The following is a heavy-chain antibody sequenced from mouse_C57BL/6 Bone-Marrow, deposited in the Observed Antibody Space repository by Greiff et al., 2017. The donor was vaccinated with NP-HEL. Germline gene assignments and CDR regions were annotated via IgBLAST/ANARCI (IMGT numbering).Heavy chain of an antibody. CDR1: DSEVFPIAY. CDR2: ILPSIGRT. Sequence: QVQLQQSGSEPRSPGSSVKLSCKDFDSEVFPIAYMSWVRQKPGHGFEWVGGILPSIGRTIYGEMFEDKATLDADTLSNTAYLELNSLTSEDSAIYYCAKNYDGYWYFDVWGTGTTVTVSS. CDR3: AKNYDGYWYFDV. V-gene: IGHV15-2*01. D-gene: IGHD2-3*01. J-gene: IGHJ1*03.